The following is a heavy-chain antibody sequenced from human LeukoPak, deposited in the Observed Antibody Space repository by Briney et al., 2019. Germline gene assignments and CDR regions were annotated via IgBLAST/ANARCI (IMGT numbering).Heavy chain of an antibody. D-gene: IGHD3-22*01. Sequence: SETLSLTCTVSGYSISSGYYWGWIRQPPGKGLEWIGSIYHSGSTYYNPSLKSRATISVDTSKNQFSLKLSSVTAADTAVYYCARGGYYDSSGYPGGAFDIWGQGTMVTVSS. CDR1: GYSISSGYY. CDR3: ARGGYYDSSGYPGGAFDI. CDR2: IYHSGST. J-gene: IGHJ3*02. V-gene: IGHV4-38-2*02.